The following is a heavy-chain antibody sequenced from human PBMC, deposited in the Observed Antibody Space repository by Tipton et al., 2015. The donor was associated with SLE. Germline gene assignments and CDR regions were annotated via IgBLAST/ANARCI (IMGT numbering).Heavy chain of an antibody. J-gene: IGHJ4*02. CDR3: ARNRPDTSGYCLDY. CDR1: GVSIRTISDY. V-gene: IGHV4-39*07. CDR2: MDHSGIT. Sequence: TLSLTCTVSGVSIRTISDYWCWIPQPPGKGLEWIGEMDHSGITNYNPSLKSRVTISVDTSKNQFSLRVTSVTAADTAVNYCARNRPDTSGYCLDYWSQGIMVTVSS. D-gene: IGHD6-19*01.